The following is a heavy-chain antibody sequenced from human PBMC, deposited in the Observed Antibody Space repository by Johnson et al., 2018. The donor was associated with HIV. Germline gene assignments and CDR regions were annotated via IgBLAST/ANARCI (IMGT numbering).Heavy chain of an antibody. CDR3: AREGRGAPHDAFDI. Sequence: QEKLVESGGGVVQPGRSLRLSCAASGFTFSSYAMHWVRQAPGKGLEWVAVISYDGSNKYYADSVKGRFIISRDNSKNTLYLQMNSLRAEDTAVYYCAREGRGAPHDAFDIWGQGTMVTV. V-gene: IGHV3-30-3*01. CDR1: GFTFSSYA. CDR2: ISYDGSNK. J-gene: IGHJ3*02. D-gene: IGHD2-15*01.